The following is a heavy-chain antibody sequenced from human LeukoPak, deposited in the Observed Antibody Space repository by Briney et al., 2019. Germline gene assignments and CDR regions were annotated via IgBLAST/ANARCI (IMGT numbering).Heavy chain of an antibody. V-gene: IGHV3-30*18. J-gene: IGHJ4*02. Sequence: GGSLRLSCAASGFTFSSYGMHWVRQAPGKGREWVAVISYDGSNKYYADSVKGRFTISRDNSKNTLYLQMNSLRAEDTAVYYCANEIIKWELPYWGQGTLVTVSS. D-gene: IGHD1-26*01. CDR1: GFTFSSYG. CDR2: ISYDGSNK. CDR3: ANEIIKWELPY.